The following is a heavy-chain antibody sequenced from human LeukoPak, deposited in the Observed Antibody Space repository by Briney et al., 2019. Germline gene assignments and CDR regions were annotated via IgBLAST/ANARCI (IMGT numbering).Heavy chain of an antibody. D-gene: IGHD3-3*01. CDR2: INHSGST. V-gene: IGHV4-34*01. Sequence: SETLSLTCAVYGGSFSGYYWSWIRQPPGKGLEWIGEINHSGSTNYNPSLKSRVTISVDTSKNQFSLKLSSVTAEDTAVYYCARHDWFDPWGQGTLVTVSS. CDR1: GGSFSGYY. CDR3: ARHDWFDP. J-gene: IGHJ5*02.